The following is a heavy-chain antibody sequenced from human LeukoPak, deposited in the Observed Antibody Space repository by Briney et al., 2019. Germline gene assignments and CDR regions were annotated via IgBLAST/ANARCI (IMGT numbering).Heavy chain of an antibody. CDR1: GGTFNSYA. CDR3: AGPDHIAVAAFNWFDP. D-gene: IGHD6-19*01. CDR2: IIPGFGTA. V-gene: IGHV1-69*13. Sequence: ASVKVSCKASGGTFNSYAISWVRQAPGQGLEWMGGIIPGFGTANYAQKFQGRVTITADESTSTDYMEPSSLRSEDTAVYSCAGPDHIAVAAFNWFDPWGQGTLVTVSS. J-gene: IGHJ5*02.